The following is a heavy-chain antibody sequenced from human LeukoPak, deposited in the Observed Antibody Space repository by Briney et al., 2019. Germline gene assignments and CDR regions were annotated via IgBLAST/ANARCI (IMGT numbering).Heavy chain of an antibody. Sequence: SETLSLTCAVYGGSFSGYYWSWIRQPPGKGLEWIGETNHSGSTNYNPSLKSRVTISVDTSKNQFSLKLSSVTAADTAVYYCARAGPSSAVDIWGQGTMVTVSS. D-gene: IGHD1-1*01. CDR2: TNHSGST. V-gene: IGHV4-34*01. CDR3: ARAGPSSAVDI. CDR1: GGSFSGYY. J-gene: IGHJ3*02.